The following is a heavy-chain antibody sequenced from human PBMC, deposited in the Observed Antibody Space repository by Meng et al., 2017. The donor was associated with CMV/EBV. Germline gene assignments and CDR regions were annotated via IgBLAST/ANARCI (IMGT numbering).Heavy chain of an antibody. CDR2: INHSGST. V-gene: IGHV4-34*01. J-gene: IGHJ4*02. Sequence: SETLSLTCAVYGGSFSGYYWSWIRQPPGKGLEWIGEINHSGSTNYNPSLKSRVTISVDTSKNQFSLKLSSVTAADTAVYYCVRGFKFRDYTQMNYFDYWGQGTLVTVSS. CDR1: GGSFSGYY. D-gene: IGHD4-11*01. CDR3: VRGFKFRDYTQMNYFDY.